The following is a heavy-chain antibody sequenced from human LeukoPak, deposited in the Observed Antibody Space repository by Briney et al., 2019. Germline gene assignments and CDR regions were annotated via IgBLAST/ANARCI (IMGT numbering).Heavy chain of an antibody. CDR1: GGTFSSYA. CDR2: IIPIFGTA. D-gene: IGHD3-3*01. J-gene: IGHJ4*02. CDR3: ASRFWSGYYGLFDY. Sequence: SVKVPCKASGGTFSSYAISWVRQAPGQGLEWMGGIIPIFGTANYAQKFQGRVTITADESTSTAYMELSSLRSEDTAVYYCASRFWSGYYGLFDYWGQGTLVTVSS. V-gene: IGHV1-69*13.